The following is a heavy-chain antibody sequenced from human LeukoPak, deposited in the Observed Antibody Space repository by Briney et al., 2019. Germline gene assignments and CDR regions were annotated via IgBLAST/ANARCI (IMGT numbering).Heavy chain of an antibody. J-gene: IGHJ3*02. CDR2: INPYNGGT. CDR3: ARFLVTYYYYSSGYYHGDFDI. CDR1: GYTYTGYS. V-gene: IGHV1-2*02. Sequence: ASVKVSCKASGYTYTGYSMHWVRQAPGQGLEWMGWINPYNGGTNYAQKVQGRVTMTRDTSISTAYMELSRLRSDDTAVYYCARFLVTYYYYSSGYYHGDFDIWGQGTMVTVSS. D-gene: IGHD3-22*01.